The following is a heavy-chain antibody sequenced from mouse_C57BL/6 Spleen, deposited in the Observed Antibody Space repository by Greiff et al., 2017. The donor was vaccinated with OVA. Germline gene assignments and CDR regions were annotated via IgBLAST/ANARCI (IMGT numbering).Heavy chain of an antibody. CDR3: ARHGYYEGFAY. Sequence: EVQLQQSGPELVKPGASVKISCKASGYTFTDYYMNWVQQSHGKSLEWIGDINPNTGGTSYHQKFKGKATLTVDKSSYTAYMELRSLTSEDSAVYYCARHGYYEGFAYWGQGTLVTVSA. V-gene: IGHV1-26*01. D-gene: IGHD2-3*01. J-gene: IGHJ3*01. CDR1: GYTFTDYY. CDR2: INPNTGGT.